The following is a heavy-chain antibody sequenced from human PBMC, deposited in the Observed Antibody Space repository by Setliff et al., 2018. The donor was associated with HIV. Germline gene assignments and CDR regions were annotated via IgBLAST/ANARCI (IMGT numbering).Heavy chain of an antibody. CDR2: ISSSGRTI. CDR1: GFPFSSFS. Sequence: PGGSLRLSCAASGFPFSSFSFNWIRQAPGKGLEWISSISSSGRTIKYADSVKGRFTISRDNAKRSLYLQMNSLRVEDTAVYYCARDIPPEYPGFDLWGQGTVVTVSS. CDR3: ARDIPPEYPGFDL. V-gene: IGHV3-48*04. J-gene: IGHJ3*01. D-gene: IGHD6-6*01.